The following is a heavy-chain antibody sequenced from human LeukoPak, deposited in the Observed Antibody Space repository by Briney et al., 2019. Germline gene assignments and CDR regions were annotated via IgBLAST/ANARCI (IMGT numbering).Heavy chain of an antibody. J-gene: IGHJ2*01. CDR3: ARDDSKGDYVGWYFDL. CDR1: GYTFTGYY. CDR2: INPNSGGT. Sequence: ASVKVSCKASGYTFTGYYMHWVRQAPGQGLEWMGWINPNSGGTNYAQKFQGRVTMTRDTSISTAYMELSRLRSDDTAVYYCARDDSKGDYVGWYFDLWGRGTLVTVSS. D-gene: IGHD4-17*01. V-gene: IGHV1-2*02.